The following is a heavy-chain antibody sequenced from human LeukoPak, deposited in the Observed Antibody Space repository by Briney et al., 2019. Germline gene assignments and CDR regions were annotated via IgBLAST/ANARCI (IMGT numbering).Heavy chain of an antibody. V-gene: IGHV3-33*01. D-gene: IGHD2-21*01. CDR2: LVYDERN. CDR1: GFPFRSYG. J-gene: IGHJ4*02. CDR3: ARDLSAAYDF. Sequence: QSGGSLRLSCAASGFPFRSYGMHWVRQAPGKGLEWVARLVYDERNDYANSVKGRFTISRDNSKNMLYLQMDNLRVDDTAMYYCARDLSAAYDFWGRGILVTVSS.